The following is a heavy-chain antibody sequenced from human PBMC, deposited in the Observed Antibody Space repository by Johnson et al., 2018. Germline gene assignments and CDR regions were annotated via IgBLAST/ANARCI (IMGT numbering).Heavy chain of an antibody. Sequence: QVQLVESGGGVVQPGRSLRLSCAASGFSFSSYGMHWVRQAPGKGLEWVALISYDGSNKYYADSVKGRFTISRDNSKNTLYLQMNSLRAEDTAVYYCAGGRWELRLGMDVWGQGTTVTVSS. J-gene: IGHJ6*02. V-gene: IGHV3-30*03. D-gene: IGHD1-26*01. CDR1: GFSFSSYG. CDR2: ISYDGSNK. CDR3: AGGRWELRLGMDV.